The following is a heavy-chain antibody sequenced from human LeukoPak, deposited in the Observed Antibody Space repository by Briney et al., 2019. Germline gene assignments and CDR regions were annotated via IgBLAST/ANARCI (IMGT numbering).Heavy chain of an antibody. Sequence: GASVTVSCKASGYTFTGYYMHWVRQAPGQGLEWMGWINPNSGGTNYAQKFQGRGTMTRDTSISTAYMELSRLRSDDTAVYYCARGSYNWNDGGYYFDYWGQGTLVTVSS. CDR3: ARGSYNWNDGGYYFDY. J-gene: IGHJ4*02. CDR1: GYTFTGYY. V-gene: IGHV1-2*02. CDR2: INPNSGGT. D-gene: IGHD1-1*01.